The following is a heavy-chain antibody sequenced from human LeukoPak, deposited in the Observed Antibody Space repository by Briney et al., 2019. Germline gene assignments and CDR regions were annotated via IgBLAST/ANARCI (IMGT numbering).Heavy chain of an antibody. J-gene: IGHJ4*02. CDR2: ISYDGSNK. Sequence: SGGSLRLSCAASGFTFSSYGMHWARQAPGKGLEWVAVISYDGSNKYYADSVKGRFTISRDNSKNTLYLQMNSLRAEDTAVYYCAKDHRVGATPPRIDYWGQGTLVTVSS. D-gene: IGHD1-26*01. CDR3: AKDHRVGATPPRIDY. CDR1: GFTFSSYG. V-gene: IGHV3-30*18.